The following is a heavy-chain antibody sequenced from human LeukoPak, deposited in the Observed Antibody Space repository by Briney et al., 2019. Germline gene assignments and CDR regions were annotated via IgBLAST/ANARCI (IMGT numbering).Heavy chain of an antibody. CDR3: AREPYLIAVAGAYGMDV. D-gene: IGHD6-19*01. Sequence: SETLSLTCTVSGDSVSNSPYYWSWIRQPPGKGLEWIGYVYDTGSTNYNPSLKSRATISADTSKNQFSLRLRPVTAADTAVYYCAREPYLIAVAGAYGMDVWGQGTTVTVSS. CDR2: VYDTGST. V-gene: IGHV4-61*01. CDR1: GDSVSNSPYY. J-gene: IGHJ6*02.